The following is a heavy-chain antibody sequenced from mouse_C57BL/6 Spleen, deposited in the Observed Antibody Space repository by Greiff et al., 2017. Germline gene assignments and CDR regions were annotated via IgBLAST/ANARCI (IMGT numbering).Heavy chain of an antibody. Sequence: QVQLQQSGAELVMPGASVKLSCKASGYTFTSYWMHWVKQRPGQGLEWIGEIDPSDSYTNYNQKFKGKSTLTVDKSSSTAYMQLSSLTSEDSAVYYCARSTGSSYVAYFDYWGQGTTLTVSS. CDR1: GYTFTSYW. D-gene: IGHD1-1*01. J-gene: IGHJ2*01. V-gene: IGHV1-69*01. CDR2: IDPSDSYT. CDR3: ARSTGSSYVAYFDY.